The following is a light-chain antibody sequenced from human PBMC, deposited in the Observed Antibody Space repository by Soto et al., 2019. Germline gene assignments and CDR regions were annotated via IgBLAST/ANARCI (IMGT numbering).Light chain of an antibody. CDR3: LQYNSYS. Sequence: DIQMTQSPSTLSASVGDRVSITCRATQSIGRWLAWYQQKPGKAPTLLISQASTLQGGVPSRFSGSGSGTEFTITINSLQPDDFATYYCLQYNSYSFGQGTKVEIK. CDR1: QSIGRW. V-gene: IGKV1-5*03. CDR2: QAS. J-gene: IGKJ2*01.